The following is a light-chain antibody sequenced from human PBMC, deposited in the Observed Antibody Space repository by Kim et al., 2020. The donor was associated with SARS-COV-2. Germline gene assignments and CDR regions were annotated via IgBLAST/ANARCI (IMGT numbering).Light chain of an antibody. CDR1: RSNIGANA. Sequence: GHRVTSTCSGSRSNIGANAVDWYQQLPGAAPKLLIYNNNLRPSGVPERFWGSRSGTSASLAISGLQSEDEADYYCATWDDKRDGRVFGGGTQLTVL. V-gene: IGLV1-44*01. CDR2: NNN. J-gene: IGLJ3*02. CDR3: ATWDDKRDGRV.